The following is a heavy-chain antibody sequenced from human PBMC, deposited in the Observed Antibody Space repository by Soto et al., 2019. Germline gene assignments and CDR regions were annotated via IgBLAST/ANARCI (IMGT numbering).Heavy chain of an antibody. CDR1: GYTFTSYG. D-gene: IGHD5-12*01. Sequence: QVPLVQSGAEVKKPGASVKVSCKASGYTFTSYGISWVRQAPGQGLEWMGWISAYNGNTNYAQKLQGRVTMTTDTSTSTAYMELRSLRSDDTAVYYCARDRFPYTVASYLGYWGQGTLVTVSS. V-gene: IGHV1-18*01. CDR3: ARDRFPYTVASYLGY. J-gene: IGHJ4*02. CDR2: ISAYNGNT.